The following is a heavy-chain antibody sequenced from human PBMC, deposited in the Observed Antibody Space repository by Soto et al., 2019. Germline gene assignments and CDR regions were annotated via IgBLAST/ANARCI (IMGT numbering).Heavy chain of an antibody. CDR2: IYWHDDE. D-gene: IGHD3-16*01. Sequence: SGPTLVNPTQTLTLTCTFSGFSLSTTGVGVSWIRQPPGKALEWLALIYWHDDERYSPSLKSRLTITKDTSKNQVVLTMTNMDPVDTATYYCAHRGGATVGLYYFDYWSQGALVTVSS. V-gene: IGHV2-5*01. CDR1: GFSLSTTGVG. J-gene: IGHJ4*02. CDR3: AHRGGATVGLYYFDY.